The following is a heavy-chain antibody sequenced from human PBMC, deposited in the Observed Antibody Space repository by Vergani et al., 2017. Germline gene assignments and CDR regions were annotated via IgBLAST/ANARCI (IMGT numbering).Heavy chain of an antibody. V-gene: IGHV3-30-3*01. CDR1: GFTFSSYA. J-gene: IGHJ4*02. CDR2: ISYDGSNK. D-gene: IGHD6-19*01. CDR3: ARGYIAVAGSTGY. Sequence: VQLVESGGGLVKPGGSLRLSCAASGFTFSSYAMHWVRQAPGKGLEWVAVISYDGSNKYYADSVKGRFTISRDNSKNTLYLQMNSLRAEDTAVYYCARGYIAVAGSTGYWGQGTLVTVSS.